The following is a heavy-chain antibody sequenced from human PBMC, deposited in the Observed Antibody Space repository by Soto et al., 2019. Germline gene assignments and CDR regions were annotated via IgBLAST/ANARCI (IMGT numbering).Heavy chain of an antibody. Sequence: GASVKVSCKASGGTFSSYAISWVRQAPGQGLEWMGGIIPIFGTANYAQKFQGRVTITADESTSTAYMELSSLRSEDTAVYYCERDLTVYSTSYYFAYWGQGTLVTVSS. CDR2: IIPIFGTA. J-gene: IGHJ4*02. CDR3: ERDLTVYSTSYYFAY. D-gene: IGHD6-13*01. CDR1: GGTFSSYA. V-gene: IGHV1-69*13.